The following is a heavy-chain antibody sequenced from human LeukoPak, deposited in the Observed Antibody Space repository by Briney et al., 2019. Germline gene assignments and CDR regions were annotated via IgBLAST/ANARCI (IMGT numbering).Heavy chain of an antibody. CDR3: ARAQGLNEYYDFWSGYYEFDY. V-gene: IGHV1-2*02. D-gene: IGHD3-3*01. CDR2: INPNSGGT. Sequence: ASVKVSCKASGYTFTGYYMHWVRQAPGQGPEWMGWINPNSGGTNYAQKFQGRVTMTRDTSICTAYMELSRLRSDDTAVYYCARAQGLNEYYDFWSGYYEFDYWGQGTLVTVSS. J-gene: IGHJ4*02. CDR1: GYTFTGYY.